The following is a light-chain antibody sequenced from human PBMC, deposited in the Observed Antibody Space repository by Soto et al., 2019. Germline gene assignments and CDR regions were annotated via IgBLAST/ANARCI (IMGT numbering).Light chain of an antibody. CDR1: SNDFV. V-gene: IGLV2-14*01. Sequence: QSSLTQPASVSGSPGQSITISCTGTSNDFVSWYQQHPGKAPKFIIYDVSNRPSGVSNRFSGSKSGNTASLTISVLQAEDEADYYCSSYTATSTPVFGGGTKLIVL. CDR3: SSYTATSTPV. J-gene: IGLJ2*01. CDR2: DVS.